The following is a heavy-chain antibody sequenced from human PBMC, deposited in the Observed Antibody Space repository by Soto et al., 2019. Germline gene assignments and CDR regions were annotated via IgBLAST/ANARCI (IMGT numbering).Heavy chain of an antibody. CDR3: ARGYWRFGESYYFDY. V-gene: IGHV3-53*01. D-gene: IGHD3-10*01. Sequence: GGSLRLSCAASGFTVSSGYMSWVRQAPGMGLEWVSVILSGGDTYYADSVKGRFTVSRDNSQNTVYLQMNSLRGEDRATYYCARGYWRFGESYYFDYWGQGSLVTVSS. J-gene: IGHJ4*02. CDR1: GFTVSSGY. CDR2: ILSGGDT.